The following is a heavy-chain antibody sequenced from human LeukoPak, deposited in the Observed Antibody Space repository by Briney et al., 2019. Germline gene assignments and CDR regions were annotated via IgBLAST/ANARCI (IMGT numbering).Heavy chain of an antibody. CDR2: IHYNGNT. V-gene: IGHV4-59*12. CDR3: ARDDSSSSGAWFDP. CDR1: GDSISSYY. Sequence: SETLSLTCSVPGDSISSYYWTWIRQTPGKGLEWIAYIHYNGNTKSNPSLKSRVTISVDTSKNQFSLKLSSVTAADTAVYYCARDDSSSSGAWFDPWGQGTLVTVSS. J-gene: IGHJ5*02. D-gene: IGHD6-6*01.